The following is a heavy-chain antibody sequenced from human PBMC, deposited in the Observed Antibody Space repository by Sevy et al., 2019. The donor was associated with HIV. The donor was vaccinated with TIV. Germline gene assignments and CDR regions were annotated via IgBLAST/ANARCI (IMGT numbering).Heavy chain of an antibody. D-gene: IGHD3-22*01. J-gene: IGHJ3*02. Sequence: ASVKVSCKASGYTFTDYFMHWVRQAPGQGLEWMGWINPNSGGTNYAQRFRGRVTMTRDTSISTAYMERSRLRSDDTAVYYCASISGYYYDSSRYYNTDAFDIWGQGTMVTVSS. CDR2: INPNSGGT. CDR1: GYTFTDYF. CDR3: ASISGYYYDSSRYYNTDAFDI. V-gene: IGHV1-2*02.